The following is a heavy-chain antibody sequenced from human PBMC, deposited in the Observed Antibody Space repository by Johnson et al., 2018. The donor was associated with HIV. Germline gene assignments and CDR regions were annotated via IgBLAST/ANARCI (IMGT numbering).Heavy chain of an antibody. J-gene: IGHJ3*01. Sequence: VQLVESGGGVVRPGGSLRLSCAASGFTFDDYGMSWVRQAPGKGLEWVSGINWNGGSRGYADSVKGRFTISRDHSRHTIYLQMHSLRGEDTAMYYCARSPGKDYGGNSGGFNVWGQGTMVTVSS. CDR1: GFTFDDYG. CDR3: ARSPGKDYGGNSGGFNV. V-gene: IGHV3-20*04. D-gene: IGHD4-23*01. CDR2: INWNGGSR.